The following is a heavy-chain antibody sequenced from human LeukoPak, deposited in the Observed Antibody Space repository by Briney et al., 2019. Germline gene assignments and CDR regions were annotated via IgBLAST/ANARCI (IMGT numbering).Heavy chain of an antibody. D-gene: IGHD2-2*01. J-gene: IGHJ4*02. CDR3: ARLSVGSASCYSCAEH. Sequence: SETLSLTCTVSGGSISSGSYYWSWIRQPAGKGLEWIGRIYTSGSTNYNPSLKSRVTISVDTSRNQFSLKLSSVTAADTAVYYCARLSVGSASCYSCAEHWGQGTLVTVSS. CDR1: GGSISSGSYY. CDR2: IYTSGST. V-gene: IGHV4-61*02.